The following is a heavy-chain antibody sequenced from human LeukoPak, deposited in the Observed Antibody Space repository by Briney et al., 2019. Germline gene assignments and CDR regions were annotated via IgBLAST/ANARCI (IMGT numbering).Heavy chain of an antibody. CDR1: GFTFSSYA. CDR3: AKPLPPSMAYYHYGMDV. V-gene: IGHV3-23*01. CDR2: ISGSGGST. J-gene: IGHJ6*02. Sequence: GGSLRLSCAASGFTFSSYAMSWVRQAPGKGLEWVSAISGSGGSTYYADSVKGRFTISRDNPKNTLYLQMNSLRAEDTAVYYCAKPLPPSMAYYHYGMDVWGQGTTVTVSS.